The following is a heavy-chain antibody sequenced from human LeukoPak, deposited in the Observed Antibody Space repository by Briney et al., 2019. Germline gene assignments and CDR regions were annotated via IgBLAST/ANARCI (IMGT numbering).Heavy chain of an antibody. CDR1: GYTFTSYG. D-gene: IGHD4-23*01. CDR3: ARSPPMTTVVTSPVYYFDY. CDR2: ISAYKGNT. V-gene: IGHV1-18*01. Sequence: ASVKVSCKASGYTFTSYGISWVRQAPGQGLEWMGWISAYKGNTNYAQKLQGRVTMTTDTSTSTAYMELRSLRSEDTAVYYCARSPPMTTVVTSPVYYFDYWGQGTLVTVSS. J-gene: IGHJ4*02.